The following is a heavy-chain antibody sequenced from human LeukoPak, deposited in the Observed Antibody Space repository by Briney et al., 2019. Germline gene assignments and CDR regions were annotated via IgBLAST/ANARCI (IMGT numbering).Heavy chain of an antibody. D-gene: IGHD6-13*01. Sequence: ASVKVSCKAPGYTFTSYGISWVRQAPGQGLEWMGWISAYNGNTNYAQKLQGRVTMTTDTSTSTAYMELRSLRSDDTAVYYCARGELIAAAGSGFDYWGQGTLVTVSS. CDR3: ARGELIAAAGSGFDY. V-gene: IGHV1-18*01. J-gene: IGHJ4*02. CDR1: GYTFTSYG. CDR2: ISAYNGNT.